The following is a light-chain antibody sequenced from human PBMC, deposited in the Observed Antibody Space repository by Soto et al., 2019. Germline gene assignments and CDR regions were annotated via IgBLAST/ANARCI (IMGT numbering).Light chain of an antibody. CDR3: HQYHSSPWT. CDR2: WAS. Sequence: VMTQSPDSLAVSLGERATINCKSSQSILYSSNNKNYLAWYQQKPGQPPKLLIYWASTRASGVPDRFSGSGSGTDFTITISSLQAEDVALYFCHQYHSSPWTFGQGTKVEIK. J-gene: IGKJ1*01. V-gene: IGKV4-1*01. CDR1: QSILYSSNNKNY.